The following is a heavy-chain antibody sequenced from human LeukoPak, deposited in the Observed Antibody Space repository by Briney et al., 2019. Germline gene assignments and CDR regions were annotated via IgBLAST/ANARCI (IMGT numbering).Heavy chain of an antibody. CDR2: IGSDNKP. Sequence: GGSLRLSCATSGFTFSAYAMTWVRQAPGKGLEWVSSIGSDNKPHYSESVKGRLAISRDNSKSMLFLQLNSLRAEDTALYYCARDLHYYVAMGVWGQGTTVTVSS. V-gene: IGHV3-23*01. J-gene: IGHJ6*02. CDR3: ARDLHYYVAMGV. D-gene: IGHD3-10*02. CDR1: GFTFSAYA.